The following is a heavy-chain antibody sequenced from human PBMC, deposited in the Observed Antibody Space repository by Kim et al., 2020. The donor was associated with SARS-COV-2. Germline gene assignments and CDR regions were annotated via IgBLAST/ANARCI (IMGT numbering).Heavy chain of an antibody. Sequence: SETLSLTCAVYGGSFSGYYWSWIRQPPGKGLEWIGEINHSGSTNYNPSLKSRVTISVDTSKNKFSLKLSSVTGADTAVYYCARDCTNGVCTFAFDIWGQGTMVTVSS. D-gene: IGHD2-8*01. CDR3: ARDCTNGVCTFAFDI. CDR2: INHSGST. CDR1: GGSFSGYY. J-gene: IGHJ3*02. V-gene: IGHV4-34*01.